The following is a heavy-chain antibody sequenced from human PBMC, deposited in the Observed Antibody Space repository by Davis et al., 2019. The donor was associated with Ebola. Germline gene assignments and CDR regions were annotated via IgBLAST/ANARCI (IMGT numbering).Heavy chain of an antibody. CDR3: AREWSFGDFVDAYDL. D-gene: IGHD4-17*01. CDR1: GGTVKTNT. V-gene: IGHV1-69*13. CDR2: IIPMFTTP. J-gene: IGHJ3*01. Sequence: SVKVSCKASGGTVKTNTISWVRQAPGQGLEWMGGIIPMFTTPSYSQKLQGRITISADASATTVYLELSSLRSEDTAMYYCAREWSFGDFVDAYDLWGQGTMVTVSS.